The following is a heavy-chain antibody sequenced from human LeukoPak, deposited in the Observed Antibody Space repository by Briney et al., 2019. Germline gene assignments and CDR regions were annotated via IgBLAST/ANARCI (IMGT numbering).Heavy chain of an antibody. V-gene: IGHV4-31*03. CDR1: GGSISSGGYY. CDR3: ALGYCGGGSCYARDYFQH. D-gene: IGHD2-15*01. J-gene: IGHJ1*01. CDR2: IYYSGST. Sequence: SETLSLTCTVSGGSISSGGYYWTWIRQHPGKGLEWIGYIYYSGSTYYNPSLKSRVTISVDTSKNQFSLRLSSVTAADTAVYYCALGYCGGGSCYARDYFQHWGQGTLVTVSS.